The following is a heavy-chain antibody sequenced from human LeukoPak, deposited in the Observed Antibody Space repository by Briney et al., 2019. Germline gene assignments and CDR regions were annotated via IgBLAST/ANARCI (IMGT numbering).Heavy chain of an antibody. CDR2: INPNSGGT. J-gene: IGHJ4*02. Sequence: ASVRVSCKASGYTFTGYYMHWVRQAPGQGLEWMGWINPNSGGTNYAQKFQGWVTMTRDTSISTAYMELSRLRSDDTAVYYCAREVGSCGYDYWGQGTLVTVSS. D-gene: IGHD5-12*01. V-gene: IGHV1-2*04. CDR1: GYTFTGYY. CDR3: AREVGSCGYDY.